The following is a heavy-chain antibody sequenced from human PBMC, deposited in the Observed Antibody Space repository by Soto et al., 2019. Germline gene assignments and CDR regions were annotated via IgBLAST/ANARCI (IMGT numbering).Heavy chain of an antibody. J-gene: IGHJ4*02. CDR2: ISGSGAST. CDR1: GFTFSTYA. CDR3: AKRPSYQYDSSGYPYYFDY. Sequence: EVQLLESGGALVQPGGSLRLSCAASGFTFSTYAMSWVRQAPGKGLEWVSGISGSGASTHYADSVKGLFTISRDNSKSTLYLHMNSLRAEDTAVYYCAKRPSYQYDSSGYPYYFDYWGQGTLVTVSS. D-gene: IGHD3-22*01. V-gene: IGHV3-23*01.